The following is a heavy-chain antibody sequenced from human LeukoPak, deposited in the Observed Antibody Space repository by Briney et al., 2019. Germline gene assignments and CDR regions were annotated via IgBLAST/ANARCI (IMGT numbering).Heavy chain of an antibody. CDR1: GFTLSSYA. D-gene: IGHD6-13*01. Sequence: GGSLRLSCAASGFTLSSYAMSWVRQGPGKGLEWVSAISVSGNTYHADSVKGRFTISRDSSKNTLYLQMNSLRAGDAAVYYCARVPIAAAGIGYWGQGTLVTVSS. V-gene: IGHV3-23*01. J-gene: IGHJ4*02. CDR3: ARVPIAAAGIGY. CDR2: ISVSGNT.